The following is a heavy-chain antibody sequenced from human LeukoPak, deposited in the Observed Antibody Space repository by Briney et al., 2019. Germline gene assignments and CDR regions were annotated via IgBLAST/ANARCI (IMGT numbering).Heavy chain of an antibody. V-gene: IGHV5-51*01. D-gene: IGHD3-10*01. CDR1: GYSFTSYW. CDR2: IYPGDSDT. J-gene: IGHJ4*02. Sequence: GESLKISCKGSGYSFTSYWIGWVRQMPGKGLEWMGIIYPGDSDTRYSPSFQGQVTISADKSISTAYLQWSSLKASDTAIYYCAAYSIDYYGSGPEGYFDYWGQGTLVTVSS. CDR3: AAYSIDYYGSGPEGYFDY.